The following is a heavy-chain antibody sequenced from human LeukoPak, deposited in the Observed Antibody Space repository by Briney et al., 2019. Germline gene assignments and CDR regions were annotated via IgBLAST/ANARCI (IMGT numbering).Heavy chain of an antibody. V-gene: IGHV4-59*01. D-gene: IGHD5-24*01. CDR2: IYYSGSI. J-gene: IGHJ4*02. Sequence: PSETLSLTCTVSGGSISTYYWSWIRQPPGKGLEWIGYIYYSGSINYNPSLKSRVTISVDTSKNQFSLKLSSVTAADTAVYYCARHIKNGYNFLDHWGQGTLVTVSS. CDR1: GGSISTYY. CDR3: ARHIKNGYNFLDH.